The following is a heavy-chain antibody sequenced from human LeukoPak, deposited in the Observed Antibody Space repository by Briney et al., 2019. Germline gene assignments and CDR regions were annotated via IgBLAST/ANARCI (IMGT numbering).Heavy chain of an antibody. CDR3: AKDDSSGWYSPYFYYYMDV. CDR1: EVTVTSNY. CDR2: IYPGGDI. J-gene: IGHJ6*03. D-gene: IGHD6-19*01. Sequence: GGSLRLSCAASEVTVTSNYMSWVRQGPGKGLQWVSVIYPGGDIYYADSVKGRFIISRDNSKNTLYLQMNSLRAEDTAIYYCAKDDSSGWYSPYFYYYMDVWGKGTTVTVSS. V-gene: IGHV3-53*01.